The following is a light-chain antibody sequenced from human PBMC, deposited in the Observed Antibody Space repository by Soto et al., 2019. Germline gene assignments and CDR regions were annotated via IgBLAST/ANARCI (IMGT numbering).Light chain of an antibody. CDR1: SSDVGGYNY. V-gene: IGLV2-14*01. Sequence: QSALTQPASESGSPGQLITISCTGTSSDVGGYNYVSWYQQHPGKAPKLMIYDVSNRPSGVSNRFSGPKSGNTASLTISGLQAEDEADYYCSSYTSSSLYVFGTGTKLTVL. CDR3: SSYTSSSLYV. J-gene: IGLJ1*01. CDR2: DVS.